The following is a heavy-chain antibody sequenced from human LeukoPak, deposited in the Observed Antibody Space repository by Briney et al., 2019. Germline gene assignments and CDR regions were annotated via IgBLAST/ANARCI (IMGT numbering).Heavy chain of an antibody. D-gene: IGHD3-22*01. J-gene: IGHJ4*02. CDR2: ISSSGSTI. Sequence: GGSLRLSCAASGFTFSSYEMNWVRQAPGKGLEWVSYISSSGSTIYYADSVKGRFTISRDNAKNSLYLQMNSLRAEDTAVYHCARADGYYYGFDYWGQGTLVTVSS. CDR1: GFTFSSYE. CDR3: ARADGYYYGFDY. V-gene: IGHV3-48*03.